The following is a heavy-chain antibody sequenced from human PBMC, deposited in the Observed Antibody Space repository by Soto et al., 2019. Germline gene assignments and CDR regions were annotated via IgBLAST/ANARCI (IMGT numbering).Heavy chain of an antibody. V-gene: IGHV1-69*06. D-gene: IGHD6-13*01. CDR2: IVPIFNTS. CDR1: GGTFNNYA. CDR3: ATQQQLTTFEV. Sequence: QVQLVQSGAEVKKPGSSVKVSCKASGGTFNNYAISWVRQAPGQGLEWMGGIVPIFNTSHFAKKFQGRLTLTADKSTSTAFMELIGLSTDDTAVYFCATQQQLTTFEVWGQGTLVSVSS. J-gene: IGHJ4*02.